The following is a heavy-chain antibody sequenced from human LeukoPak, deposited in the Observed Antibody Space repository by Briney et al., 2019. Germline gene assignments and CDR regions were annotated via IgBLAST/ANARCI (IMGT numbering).Heavy chain of an antibody. J-gene: IGHJ4*02. Sequence: SQTLSLTCTVSGGSISSGGYYWSWIRQHPGKGLEWIGYIYYSGSTYYNPSLKSRVTISVDTSKNQFSLKLSSVTAADTAVYYCARLWLEGATITVGGFDYWGQGTLVTVSS. CDR2: IYYSGST. D-gene: IGHD1-26*01. CDR1: GGSISSGGYY. V-gene: IGHV4-31*03. CDR3: ARLWLEGATITVGGFDY.